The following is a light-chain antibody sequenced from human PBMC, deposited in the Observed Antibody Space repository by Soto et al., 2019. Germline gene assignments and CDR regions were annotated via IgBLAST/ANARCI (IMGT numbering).Light chain of an antibody. Sequence: QSALPQARSASGSPGQSVPVSCTGTSGDVGGYNYVSWFQQQPDKPPKLMIYEVSKPPSGVPGRVSGSKFGNPASLTVSGLQDEDEADYYCGSFAGSHKVVFGGGTKLTVL. CDR1: SGDVGGYNY. CDR3: GSFAGSHKVV. V-gene: IGLV2-8*01. CDR2: EVS. J-gene: IGLJ2*01.